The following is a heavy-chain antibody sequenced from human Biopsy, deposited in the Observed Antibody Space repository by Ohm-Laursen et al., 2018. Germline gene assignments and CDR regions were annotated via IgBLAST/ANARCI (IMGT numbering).Heavy chain of an antibody. D-gene: IGHD4-23*01. CDR2: IYYSGTT. V-gene: IGHV4-31*01. CDR1: GGSVSSGGFY. Sequence: TLSLTCTVSGGSVSSGGFYWCWIRQHPGKGLEWIGYIYYSGTTYYNPSLKSLVTISVDTSKNQFSLKLNSVTAADTAVYYCARRPYGGTRYWYFDLWGRGTLVTVSS. J-gene: IGHJ2*01. CDR3: ARRPYGGTRYWYFDL.